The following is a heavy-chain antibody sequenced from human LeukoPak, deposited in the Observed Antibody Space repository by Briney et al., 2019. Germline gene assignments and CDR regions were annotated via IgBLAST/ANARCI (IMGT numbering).Heavy chain of an antibody. V-gene: IGHV4-39*01. J-gene: IGHJ5*02. CDR3: ARHRIVVVPAAILRFDP. CDR1: GGSISSSSYY. Sequence: SETLSLTCTVSGGSISSSSYYWGWIRQPPGKGLEWIGSIYYSGSTYYNPSLKSRVTISVDTSKNQSSLKLSSVTAADTAVYYCARHRIVVVPAAILRFDPWGQGTLVTVSS. D-gene: IGHD2-2*02. CDR2: IYYSGST.